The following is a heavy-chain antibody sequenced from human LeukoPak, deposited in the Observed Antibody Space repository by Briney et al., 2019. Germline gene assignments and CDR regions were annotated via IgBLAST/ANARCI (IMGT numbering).Heavy chain of an antibody. D-gene: IGHD5-12*01. V-gene: IGHV4-39*01. J-gene: IGHJ3*02. CDR1: GGSISSSIYY. CDR2: FYDGGNT. CDR3: VRHSRPGYSGYENAIDI. Sequence: SGTLSLSCIVSGGSISSSIYYWDCIRQAPGEGLEWLVNFYDGGNTRYNPSLKSRVTISGDTSKNQFSLKLTTVTAEDTAVYYCVRHSRPGYSGYENAIDIWGQGTTVTVSS.